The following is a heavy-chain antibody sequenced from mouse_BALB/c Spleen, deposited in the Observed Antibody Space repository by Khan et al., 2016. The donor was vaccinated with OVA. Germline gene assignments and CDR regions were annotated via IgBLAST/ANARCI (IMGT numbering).Heavy chain of an antibody. J-gene: IGHJ4*01. CDR2: ISYSGST. V-gene: IGHV3-2*02. CDR3: ARDWSRYNYAMDY. CDR1: GYSITSDYA. D-gene: IGHD1-1*01. Sequence: EVQLEESGPGLVKPSQSLSLTCTVTGYSITSDYAWNWIRQFPGNKLEWMGYISYSGSTNYHPALKSRISITRDTSKNQFFLQLNSVTTEDTATYYCARDWSRYNYAMDYWGQGTSVTVSS.